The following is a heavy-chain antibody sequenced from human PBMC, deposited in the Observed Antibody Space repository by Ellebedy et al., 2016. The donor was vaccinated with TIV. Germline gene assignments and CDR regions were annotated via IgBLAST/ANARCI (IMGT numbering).Heavy chain of an antibody. Sequence: GGSLRLSXAASGFIFSNFAMSWVRQAPGKGLEWVSGISGSGGNTYYADSVKGRFTISRDNFKRTLYLQMSSLSAEDTAIYYCAKTYTGAGFPYYFDYWGQGTLVTVSS. J-gene: IGHJ4*02. D-gene: IGHD2-2*02. V-gene: IGHV3-23*01. CDR2: ISGSGGNT. CDR3: AKTYTGAGFPYYFDY. CDR1: GFIFSNFA.